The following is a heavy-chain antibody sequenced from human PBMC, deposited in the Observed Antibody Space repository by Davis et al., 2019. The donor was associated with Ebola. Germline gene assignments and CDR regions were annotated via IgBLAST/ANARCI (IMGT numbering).Heavy chain of an antibody. Sequence: PGGSLRLSCTASGFTFSSYAMHWVRQAPGKGLEWVAFIWSDETRKSYGDSVKGRFTISRDNAKNTLYLEMKTLRTEDTAGYYCAREAIYCSRTRCPLDYWGQGALVTVSS. CDR2: IWSDETRK. J-gene: IGHJ4*02. D-gene: IGHD2-2*01. CDR1: GFTFSSYA. CDR3: AREAIYCSRTRCPLDY. V-gene: IGHV3-33*01.